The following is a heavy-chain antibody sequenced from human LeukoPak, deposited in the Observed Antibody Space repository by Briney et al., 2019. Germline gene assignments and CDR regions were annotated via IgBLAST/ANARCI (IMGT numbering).Heavy chain of an antibody. CDR1: DGSISSSSYY. Sequence: PSETLSLTCTVSDGSISSSSYYWGWIRQPPGKGLEWIGSIYYSGTTYYNPSLKSRVTISVDTSKNQFSLKLNSVTAADTAIYYCARIFSSSWSPYFFDYWGQGALVTVSS. J-gene: IGHJ4*02. CDR2: IYYSGTT. CDR3: ARIFSSSWSPYFFDY. V-gene: IGHV4-39*07. D-gene: IGHD6-6*01.